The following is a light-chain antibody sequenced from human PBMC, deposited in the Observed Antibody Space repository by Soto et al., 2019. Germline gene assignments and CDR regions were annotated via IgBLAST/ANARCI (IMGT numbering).Light chain of an antibody. J-gene: IGKJ4*01. Sequence: EIVLTQSPGTLSLSPGERATLSCRASQSVSSSYLAWYQQKPGQAPRLLIYGASSRATGIPDRFSGSGSGTDFTLTISRLEPEDFAAYYCQQYGSSPLTFGGATKMDIK. CDR1: QSVSSSY. CDR2: GAS. CDR3: QQYGSSPLT. V-gene: IGKV3-20*01.